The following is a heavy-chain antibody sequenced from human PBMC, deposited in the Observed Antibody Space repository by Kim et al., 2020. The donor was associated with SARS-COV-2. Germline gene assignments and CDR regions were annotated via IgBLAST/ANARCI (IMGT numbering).Heavy chain of an antibody. D-gene: IGHD3-3*01. CDR3: ARTFTIFGVVIIYAFDI. J-gene: IGHJ3*02. Sequence: KSRLTISVDTSKNQFHLKLSYVTAADTAVYYCARTFTIFGVVIIYAFDIWGQGTMVTVSS. V-gene: IGHV4-39*01.